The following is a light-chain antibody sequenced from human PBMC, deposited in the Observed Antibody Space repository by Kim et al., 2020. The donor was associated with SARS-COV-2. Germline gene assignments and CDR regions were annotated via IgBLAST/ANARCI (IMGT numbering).Light chain of an antibody. V-gene: IGLV3-1*01. J-gene: IGLJ1*01. Sequence: ESPGQRAGSAGTGDKLGDKYAFWYQQKPGQSPVLVIFQDSKRPSGIHERFSGSNSGNTATLTISGTQPTDEADYYCQARDSSTYVFGTGTKVTVL. CDR1: KLGDKY. CDR3: QARDSSTYV. CDR2: QDS.